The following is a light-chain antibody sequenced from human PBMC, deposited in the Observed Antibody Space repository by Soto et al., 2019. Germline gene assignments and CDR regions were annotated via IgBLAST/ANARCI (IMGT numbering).Light chain of an antibody. Sequence: EIQMTQSPSTLSASVGDRVTITCRASQSISGCLAWYQQKPGKAPNLLIYKASTLESGVPSRFSGSGSGTEFTLTISSLQPDDFATYYCQQYNSYSKMFGQGTKVDI. V-gene: IGKV1-5*03. CDR2: KAS. CDR3: QQYNSYSKM. J-gene: IGKJ1*01. CDR1: QSISGC.